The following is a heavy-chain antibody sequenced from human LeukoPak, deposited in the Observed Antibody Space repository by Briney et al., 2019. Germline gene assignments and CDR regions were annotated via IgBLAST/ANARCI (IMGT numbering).Heavy chain of an antibody. Sequence: GGSLRLSCAASAFTFSSYWMSWVRQAPGKGLEGVANLKEDGSEHYYVDSLKGRFTISRDNAKNSLYLQMNSLRAEDTAVYYCVRDSYSRDLDYWGEETLVTVSS. D-gene: IGHD3-22*01. CDR3: VRDSYSRDLDY. CDR2: LKEDGSEH. J-gene: IGHJ4*02. CDR1: AFTFSSYW. V-gene: IGHV3-7*01.